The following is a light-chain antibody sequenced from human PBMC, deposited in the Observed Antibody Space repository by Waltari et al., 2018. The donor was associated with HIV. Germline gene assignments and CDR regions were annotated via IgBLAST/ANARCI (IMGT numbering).Light chain of an antibody. CDR1: WHDLGSTF. J-gene: IGLJ2*01. Sequence: QSVLTQPPSASATPGQRVAISCSGDWHDLGSTFVSWYRLLPGTTPKLLISRNDQRPSGVPDRFSGSKFDSSASLAVTDLRSEDEGDYYCATWDNSLGTFIFGGGTRLTVL. CDR2: RND. V-gene: IGLV1-47*01. CDR3: ATWDNSLGTFI.